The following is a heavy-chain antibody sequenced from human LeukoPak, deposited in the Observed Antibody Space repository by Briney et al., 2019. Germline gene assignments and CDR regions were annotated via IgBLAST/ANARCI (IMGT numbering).Heavy chain of an antibody. CDR3: AARPRDYDILTGYPEDRFFDY. D-gene: IGHD3-9*01. Sequence: GGSLRLSCAASGFTFSSYEMNWVRQAPGEGLEWVSYIISSGSTIYYADSVKGRFTISRDNAKNSLYLQMNSLRAEDTAVYYCAARPRDYDILTGYPEDRFFDYWGQGTLVTVSS. V-gene: IGHV3-48*03. CDR1: GFTFSSYE. CDR2: IISSGSTI. J-gene: IGHJ4*02.